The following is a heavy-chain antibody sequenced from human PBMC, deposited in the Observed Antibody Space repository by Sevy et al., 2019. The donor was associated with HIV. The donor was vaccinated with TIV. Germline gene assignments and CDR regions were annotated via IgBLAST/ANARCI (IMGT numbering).Heavy chain of an antibody. D-gene: IGHD3-10*01. CDR3: AKDRVSGTYYTGDFDY. CDR2: ITISGGTT. V-gene: IGHV3-23*01. CDR1: GFTFSNYA. J-gene: IGHJ4*02. Sequence: GGSLRLSCAASGFTFSNYAMSWVRQAPGKGLECVSVITISGGTTYYADSVKGRFTISRDSSKNTLYLQMNSLRAEATAVYYCAKDRVSGTYYTGDFDYWGQGTLVTVSS.